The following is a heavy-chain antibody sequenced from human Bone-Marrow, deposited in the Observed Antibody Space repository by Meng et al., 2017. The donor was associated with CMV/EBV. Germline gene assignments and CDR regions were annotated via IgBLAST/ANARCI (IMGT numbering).Heavy chain of an antibody. CDR3: ARDGTSLIAARLDY. D-gene: IGHD6-6*01. CDR1: GFTFSSYA. CDR2: ISYDGSNK. V-gene: IGHV3-30*04. J-gene: IGHJ4*02. Sequence: GGSLRFSGAASGFTFSSYAMHWVRQAPGKGLEWVAVISYDGSNKDYADPVKGRFTISRANSKNTLYLQMNSLRVEDTAVYYCARDGTSLIAARLDYWGQGTLVTVSS.